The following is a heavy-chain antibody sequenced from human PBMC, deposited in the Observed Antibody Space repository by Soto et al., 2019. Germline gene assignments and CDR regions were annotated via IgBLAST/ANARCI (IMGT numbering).Heavy chain of an antibody. CDR2: ISYDGSDK. CDR3: ARGGGFCGADCYKGGIDY. J-gene: IGHJ4*02. CDR1: GFTFSPYT. V-gene: IGHV3-30-3*01. Sequence: QVQLVESGGGVVQPGRSLRLSCAASGFTFSPYTMHWVRQTPGKGLEWVAVISYDGSDKYYADYVRGRFTISRDNSKNTLFFQMNSLRAEDTALYYCARGGGFCGADCYKGGIDYWGQGTLVTVSS. D-gene: IGHD2-21*02.